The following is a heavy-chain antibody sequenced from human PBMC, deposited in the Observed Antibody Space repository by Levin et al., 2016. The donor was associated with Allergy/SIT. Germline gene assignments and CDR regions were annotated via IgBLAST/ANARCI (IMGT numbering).Heavy chain of an antibody. Sequence: ETLSLTCAASGFTFSSYWMSWVRQAPGKGLEWVANIKQDGSEKYYVDSVKGRFTISRDNAKNSLYLQMNSLRAEDTAVYYCARSSIVGATWDYWGQGTLVTVSS. J-gene: IGHJ4*02. CDR3: ARSSIVGATWDY. CDR2: IKQDGSEK. CDR1: GFTFSSYW. V-gene: IGHV3-7*04. D-gene: IGHD1-26*01.